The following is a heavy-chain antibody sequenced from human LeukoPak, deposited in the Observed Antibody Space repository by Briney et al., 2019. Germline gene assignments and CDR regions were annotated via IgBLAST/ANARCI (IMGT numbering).Heavy chain of an antibody. CDR1: GFTFSSYS. V-gene: IGHV3-21*01. Sequence: PGGSLRLSCAASGFTFSSYSMNWVRQAPGKGLEWVSSISSSSSYIYYADSVKGRFTISRDNAESSLYLQMNSLRAEDTAVYYCARASIAVAGPIHWGQGTLVTVSS. J-gene: IGHJ4*02. CDR3: ARASIAVAGPIH. CDR2: ISSSSSYI. D-gene: IGHD6-19*01.